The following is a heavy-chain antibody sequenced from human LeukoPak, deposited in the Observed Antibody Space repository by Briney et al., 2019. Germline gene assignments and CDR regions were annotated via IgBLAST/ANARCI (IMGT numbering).Heavy chain of an antibody. CDR2: ISYDGSNK. J-gene: IGHJ5*02. CDR3: ARGYSYGEDVNWFDP. Sequence: QSGRSLRLSCAASGFTFSSYGMHWVRQAPGKGLEWVAVISYDGSNKYYADSVKGRFTISRDNSKNTLYLQMNSLRAEDTAVYYCARGYSYGEDVNWFDPWGPGTLVTVSS. CDR1: GFTFSSYG. D-gene: IGHD5-18*01. V-gene: IGHV3-30*03.